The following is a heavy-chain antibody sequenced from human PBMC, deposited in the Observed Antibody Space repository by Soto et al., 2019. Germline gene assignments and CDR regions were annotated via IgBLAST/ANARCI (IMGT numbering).Heavy chain of an antibody. CDR1: GDSLDNHY. CDR3: VRSSMVPGDYFDF. CDR2: IYDSGST. V-gene: IGHV4-59*11. D-gene: IGHD3-10*01. Sequence: SETLSLTCSVSGDSLDNHYWAWIRQSPGKGLEWIGNIYDSGSTNYSPALQSRVSISVDTSKTLFSLKMNSVTAPDTAAYFCVRSSMVPGDYFDFWGQGTVVTVSS. J-gene: IGHJ4*02.